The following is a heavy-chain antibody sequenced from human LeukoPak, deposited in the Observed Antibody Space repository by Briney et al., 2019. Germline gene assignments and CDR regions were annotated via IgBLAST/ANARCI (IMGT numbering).Heavy chain of an antibody. CDR1: GYTFTDYA. CDR3: ARAGIAAAGLDH. Sequence: ASVKVSCKSSGYTFTDYAINWVRQAPGQGLEWMGWMNPNSGNTGNVRKFQGRVTMTGNTSINTAYMEVSSLRSEDRAVYYCARAGIAAAGLDHWGQGILVTVSS. D-gene: IGHD6-13*01. V-gene: IGHV1-8*01. J-gene: IGHJ4*02. CDR2: MNPNSGNT.